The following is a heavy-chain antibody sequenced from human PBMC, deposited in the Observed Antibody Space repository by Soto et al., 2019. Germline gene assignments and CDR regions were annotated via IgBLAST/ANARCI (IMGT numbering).Heavy chain of an antibody. J-gene: IGHJ4*02. Sequence: SVKVSCKASGGTFSSYAISWVRQAPGQGLEWMGGIIPIFGTANYAQKFQGRVTITADKSTSTAYMELSSLRSEDTAVYYCAKDLSHSPSPSSSWGQGTLVTVSS. V-gene: IGHV1-69*06. CDR3: AKDLSHSPSPSSS. D-gene: IGHD6-13*01. CDR2: IIPIFGTA. CDR1: GGTFSSYA.